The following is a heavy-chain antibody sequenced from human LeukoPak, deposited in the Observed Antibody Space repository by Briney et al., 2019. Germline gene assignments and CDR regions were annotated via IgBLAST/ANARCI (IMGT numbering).Heavy chain of an antibody. CDR2: INHSGST. CDR3: ARVGKYDFWSGHDETRLDY. CDR1: GGSFSGYY. J-gene: IGHJ4*02. Sequence: SETLSLTCAVYGGSFSGYYWSWIRQPPGKGLEWIGEINHSGSTNYNPSLKSRVTISVDTSKNQFSLKLSSVTAADTAVYYCARVGKYDFWSGHDETRLDYWGQGSLVTVSS. V-gene: IGHV4-34*01. D-gene: IGHD3-3*01.